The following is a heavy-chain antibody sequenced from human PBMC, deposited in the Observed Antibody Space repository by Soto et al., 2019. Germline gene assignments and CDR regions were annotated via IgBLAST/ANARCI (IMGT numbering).Heavy chain of an antibody. CDR3: ARGGGSGSYYGAFDI. Sequence: EVQLVESGGGLVKPGGSLRLSCAASGFTFSSYSVNWVRQAPGKGLEWVSSISSSSSYIYYADSVKGRFTISRDNAKNSLYLQMNSLRAEDTAVYYCARGGGSGSYYGAFDIWGQGTMVTVSS. V-gene: IGHV3-21*01. CDR1: GFTFSSYS. CDR2: ISSSSSYI. J-gene: IGHJ3*02. D-gene: IGHD1-26*01.